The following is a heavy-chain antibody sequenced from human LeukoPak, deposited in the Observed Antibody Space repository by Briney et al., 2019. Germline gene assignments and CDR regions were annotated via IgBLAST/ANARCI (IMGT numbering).Heavy chain of an antibody. J-gene: IGHJ5*02. Sequence: SVKVSCKASGGTFSSYAISWVRQAPGQGLEWMGGMIPIFRTAKYAQKFQGRGTTISDESTSTAYMELSSLRSEDTALYYCARDIVVVPAATNNWFDPWGQGTLVTVSS. CDR2: MIPIFRTA. V-gene: IGHV1-69*01. CDR1: GGTFSSYA. D-gene: IGHD2-2*01. CDR3: ARDIVVVPAATNNWFDP.